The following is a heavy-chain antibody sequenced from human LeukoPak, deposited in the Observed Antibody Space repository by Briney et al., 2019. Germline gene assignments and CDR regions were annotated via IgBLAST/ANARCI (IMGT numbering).Heavy chain of an antibody. V-gene: IGHV4-4*07. J-gene: IGHJ4*02. D-gene: IGHD6-13*01. CDR3: ARAVHYSSWFLFDY. Sequence: SETLSLTCTVSGGSIGSYYWSWIRQPAGKGLEWIGRIYTSGSTNYNPSLKSRVTMSVDTSKNQFSLKLSSVTAADTAVYYCARAVHYSSWFLFDYWGQGTLVTVSS. CDR2: IYTSGST. CDR1: GGSIGSYY.